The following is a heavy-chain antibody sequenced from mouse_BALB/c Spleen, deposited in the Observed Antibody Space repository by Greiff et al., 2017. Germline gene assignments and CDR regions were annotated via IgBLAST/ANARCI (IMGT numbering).Heavy chain of an antibody. CDR1: GFTFSSYG. CDR3: ARGGRVYFDY. V-gene: IGHV5-6*01. J-gene: IGHJ2*01. CDR2: ISSGGSYT. Sequence: EVMLVESGGDLVKPGGSLKLSCAASGFTFSSYGMSWVRQTPDKRLEWVATISSGGSYTYYPDSVKGRFTISRDNAKNTLYLQMSSLKSEDTAMYYCARGGRVYFDYWGQGTTLTVSS.